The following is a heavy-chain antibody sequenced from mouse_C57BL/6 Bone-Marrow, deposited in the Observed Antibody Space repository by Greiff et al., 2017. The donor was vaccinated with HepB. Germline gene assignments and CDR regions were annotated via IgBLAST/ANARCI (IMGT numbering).Heavy chain of an antibody. CDR3: ARRNITTDRGDY. D-gene: IGHD1-2*01. V-gene: IGHV1-50*01. Sequence: QVQLQQSGAELVKPGASVKLSCKASGYTFTSYWMQWVKQRPGQGLEWIGEIDPSDSYTNYNQKFKGKATLTVDTSSSTAYMQLSSLTSEDSAVYYCARRNITTDRGDYWGQGTSVTVSS. J-gene: IGHJ4*01. CDR2: IDPSDSYT. CDR1: GYTFTSYW.